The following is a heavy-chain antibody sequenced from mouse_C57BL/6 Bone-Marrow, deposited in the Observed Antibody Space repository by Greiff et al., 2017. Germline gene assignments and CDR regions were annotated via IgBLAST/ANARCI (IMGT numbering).Heavy chain of an antibody. CDR2: IDPSDSYT. CDR3: AREGSMASYYFDY. V-gene: IGHV1-69*01. J-gene: IGHJ2*01. Sequence: VQRVESGAELVMPGASVKLSCKASGYTFTSYWMHWVKQRPGQGLEWIGEIDPSDSYTNYNQKFKGKSTLTVDKSSSTAYMQLSSLTSEDSAVYYCAREGSMASYYFDYWGQGTTLTVSS. CDR1: GYTFTSYW. D-gene: IGHD1-1*02.